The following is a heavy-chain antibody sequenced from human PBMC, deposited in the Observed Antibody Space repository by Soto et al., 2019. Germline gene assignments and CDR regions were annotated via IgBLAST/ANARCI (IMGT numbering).Heavy chain of an antibody. J-gene: IGHJ6*03. CDR1: GGTFSSYT. V-gene: IGHV1-69*02. CDR3: ARVRQLVGYFYYYMDD. CDR2: IIPILGIA. Sequence: SVKVSCKASGGTFSSYTISWVRQAPGQGLEWMGRIIPILGIANYAQKFQGRVTITADKSTSTAYMELSSLRSDDTAVYYCARVRQLVGYFYYYMDDWGKGTTVTVCS. D-gene: IGHD6-6*01.